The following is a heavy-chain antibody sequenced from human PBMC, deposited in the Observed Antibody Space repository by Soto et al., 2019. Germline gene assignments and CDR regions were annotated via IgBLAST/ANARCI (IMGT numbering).Heavy chain of an antibody. D-gene: IGHD6-19*01. CDR1: GFTFSSYA. V-gene: IGHV3-23*01. CDR2: ISGSGGST. Sequence: RRLSCAASGFTFSSYAMSWVRQAPGKGLEWVSAISGSGGSTYYADSVKGRFTISRDNSKNTLYLQMNSLRAEDTAVYYCAKAIAVAGIFDYWGQGTLVTVSS. CDR3: AKAIAVAGIFDY. J-gene: IGHJ4*02.